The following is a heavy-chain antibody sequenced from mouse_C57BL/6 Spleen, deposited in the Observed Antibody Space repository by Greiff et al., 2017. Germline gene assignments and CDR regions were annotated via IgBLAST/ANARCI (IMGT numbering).Heavy chain of an antibody. D-gene: IGHD1-1*01. V-gene: IGHV1-15*01. Sequence: VKLVESGAELVRPGASVTLSCKASGYTFTDYEMHWVKQTPVHGLEWIGAIDPETGGTAYNQKFKGKAILTADKSSSTAYMELRSLTSEDSAVYYCTSYYGRILDYWGQGTTLTVSS. CDR3: TSYYGRILDY. CDR2: IDPETGGT. J-gene: IGHJ2*01. CDR1: GYTFTDYE.